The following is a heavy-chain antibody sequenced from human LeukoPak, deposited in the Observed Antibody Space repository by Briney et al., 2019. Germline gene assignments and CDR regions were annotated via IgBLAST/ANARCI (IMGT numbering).Heavy chain of an antibody. CDR3: ARDRLFDYYDSSGLPSY. J-gene: IGHJ4*02. D-gene: IGHD3-22*01. Sequence: PGGSLRLSCAASGFTFSSYWMSWVRQAPGKGLEWVANIKQDGSEKYYVDSVKGRFTISRDNAKNSLYLQMNSLRAEDTAVYYCARDRLFDYYDSSGLPSYWGQGTLVTVSS. CDR1: GFTFSSYW. CDR2: IKQDGSEK. V-gene: IGHV3-7*01.